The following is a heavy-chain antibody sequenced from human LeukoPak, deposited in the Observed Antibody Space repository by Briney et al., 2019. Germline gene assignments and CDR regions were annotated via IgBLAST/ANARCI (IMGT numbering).Heavy chain of an antibody. D-gene: IGHD3-10*01. J-gene: IGHJ4*02. CDR2: ISSRSNYI. CDR3: ARDGYYTSGRNPYFDY. V-gene: IGHV3-21*01. CDR1: GLTFSGYS. Sequence: PGGSLRLSCAASGLTFSGYSMKWVRQAPGEGREWVSSISSRSNYIYYADSVKGRFTISRDNAKNSLYLQMNSLRAEDTGVYYCARDGYYTSGRNPYFDYWGQGTLVTVSS.